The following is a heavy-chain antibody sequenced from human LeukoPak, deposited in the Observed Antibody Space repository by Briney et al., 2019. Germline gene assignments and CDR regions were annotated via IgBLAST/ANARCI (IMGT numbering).Heavy chain of an antibody. J-gene: IGHJ4*02. CDR3: AKNTHAYAEIFDY. D-gene: IGHD2-2*01. V-gene: IGHV3-30*18. CDR2: ISYHGSNK. Sequence: GTSLRLSCAASEFTFSSYVMHWVRQAPGKGLEWVAFISYHGSNKYYADSVKGRFTISRDNSKNTLFLQMNSLRAEDTAVYYCAKNTHAYAEIFDYWGQGTLVTVSS. CDR1: EFTFSSYV.